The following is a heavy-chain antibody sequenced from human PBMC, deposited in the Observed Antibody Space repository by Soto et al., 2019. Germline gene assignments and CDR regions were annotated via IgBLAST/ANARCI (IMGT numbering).Heavy chain of an antibody. D-gene: IGHD1-26*01. CDR2: IYPGDSDT. CDR1: GYTFNNYW. J-gene: IGHJ6*02. V-gene: IGHV5-51*01. CDR3: ARHGITVGGSYSYYYGIDV. Sequence: PGESLKISCKGSGYTFNNYWIGWVRQMPGKGLEWMGLIYPGDSDTRYSPSFQGQVTISADKSVSTAYLQWSSLKASDSALYYCARHGITVGGSYSYYYGIDVWGQGTTVTVSS.